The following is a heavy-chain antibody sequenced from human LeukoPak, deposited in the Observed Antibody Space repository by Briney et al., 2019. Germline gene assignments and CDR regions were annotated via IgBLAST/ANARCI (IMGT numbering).Heavy chain of an antibody. CDR1: GFTFSNHA. D-gene: IGHD5-24*01. V-gene: IGHV3-23*01. CDR3: ASSNGYSLFDY. CDR2: ISASGVDT. J-gene: IGHJ4*02. Sequence: GGSLRLSCVASGFTFSNHAMTWVRQAPGKGLEWVSAISASGVDTFYAPSVKGRFTISRDNSKNTLYLQMNSLRAEDTAVYYCASSNGYSLFDYWGQGTLVTVSS.